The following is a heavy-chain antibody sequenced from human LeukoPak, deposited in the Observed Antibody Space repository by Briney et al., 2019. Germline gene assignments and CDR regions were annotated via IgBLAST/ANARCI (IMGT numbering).Heavy chain of an antibody. CDR2: INHSGST. Sequence: PSETLSLTCAVYSGSFSGYYWNWIRQPPGEGLEWIGEINHSGSTNYNPSLKSRVTISVDTSKNQFSLKLNSVTAADTAVYYCAVAGYGRRFDYWGQGTLVTVYS. V-gene: IGHV4-34*01. CDR3: AVAGYGRRFDY. J-gene: IGHJ4*02. CDR1: SGSFSGYY. D-gene: IGHD5-18*01.